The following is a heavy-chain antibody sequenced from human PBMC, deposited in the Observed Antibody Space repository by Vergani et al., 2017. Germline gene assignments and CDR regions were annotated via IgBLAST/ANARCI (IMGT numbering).Heavy chain of an antibody. CDR1: GVSITSFY. CDR3: ATFRRFDMRATDCYPFDD. V-gene: IGHV4-59*01. CDR2: ISSTGST. J-gene: IGHJ4*01. Sequence: QVQLEESGPGLVKPSETLSLTCTVSGVSITSFYWTWVRQPPGKGLEWIGLISSTGSTNYTSSLQSMVSISVDTPKNQYSLNLSSVTAADTAIYYCATFRRFDMRATDCYPFDDWGNGTRVTVSS. D-gene: IGHD3-9*01.